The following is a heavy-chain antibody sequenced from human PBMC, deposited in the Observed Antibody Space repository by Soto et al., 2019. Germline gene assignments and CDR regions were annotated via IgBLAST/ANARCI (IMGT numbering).Heavy chain of an antibody. Sequence: EVHLVESGGGLVQPGGSLRLSCAASGFSLDHYSMNWVRQAPGKGLEWIAHIRDSSTTTKYADSVRGRFTISGDNAKNSLYLQMNSLRDEDTAVYYCVRDHLWAFDFWGQGTLVTVAS. J-gene: IGHJ4*02. D-gene: IGHD3-10*01. CDR2: IRDSSTTT. CDR3: VRDHLWAFDF. CDR1: GFSLDHYS. V-gene: IGHV3-48*02.